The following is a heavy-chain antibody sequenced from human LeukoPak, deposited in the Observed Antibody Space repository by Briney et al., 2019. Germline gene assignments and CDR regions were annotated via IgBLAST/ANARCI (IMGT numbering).Heavy chain of an antibody. J-gene: IGHJ4*02. CDR3: AKGAADYRGKLDY. CDR1: GFTFSIYS. CDR2: IGSSGNHI. Sequence: GGSLRLSCAVSGFTFSIYSMNWVRQAPGKGLEWVSVIGSSGNHIYYADSVKGRFTISRDNAKNSLFLQMNSLRVDDTAVYFCAKGAADYRGKLDYWGQGALVTVSS. V-gene: IGHV3-21*04. D-gene: IGHD4-23*01.